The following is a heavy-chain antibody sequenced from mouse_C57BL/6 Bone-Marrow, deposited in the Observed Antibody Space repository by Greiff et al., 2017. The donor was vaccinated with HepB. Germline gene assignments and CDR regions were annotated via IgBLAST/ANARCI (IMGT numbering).Heavy chain of an antibody. Sequence: EVQLQQSGAELVRPGASVKLSCTASGFNIKDDYMHWVKQRPEQGLEWIGWIDPENGDTEYASKFQGKATITADTSSNTAYLQLSSLTSADTAVYYCHLTTVVAHYFDYWVQGTTLTVSS. CDR1: GFNIKDDY. CDR3: HLTTVVAHYFDY. J-gene: IGHJ2*01. D-gene: IGHD1-1*01. V-gene: IGHV14-4*01. CDR2: IDPENGDT.